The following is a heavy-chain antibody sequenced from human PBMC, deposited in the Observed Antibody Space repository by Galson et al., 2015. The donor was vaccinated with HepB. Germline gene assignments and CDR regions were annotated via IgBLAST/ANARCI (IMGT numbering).Heavy chain of an antibody. CDR3: ARDRRYCSGGSCRPEPASDAFDI. CDR1: GGTFSSYT. Sequence: SVKVSCKASGGTFSSYTISWVRQAPGQGLEWMGRIIPILGIANYAQKFQGRVTITADKSTSTAYMELSSLRSEDTAVYYCARDRRYCSGGSCRPEPASDAFDIWGQGTMVTVSS. J-gene: IGHJ3*02. CDR2: IIPILGIA. D-gene: IGHD2-15*01. V-gene: IGHV1-69*04.